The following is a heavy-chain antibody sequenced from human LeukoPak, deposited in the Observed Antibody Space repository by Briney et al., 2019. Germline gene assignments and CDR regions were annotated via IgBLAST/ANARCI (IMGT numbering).Heavy chain of an antibody. CDR2: INAGNGNT. CDR3: ARSPNPGYSTGGMAH. CDR1: GYTFTSYA. D-gene: IGHD6-19*01. V-gene: IGHV1-3*01. Sequence: GASVTVSCKASGYTFTSYAMHWVRQAPGQRLEWMGWINAGNGNTKYSQKFQGRVTITRDTSASTAYMELSSLRSEDTAVYYCARSPNPGYSTGGMAHWGQGTLVTVSS. J-gene: IGHJ4*02.